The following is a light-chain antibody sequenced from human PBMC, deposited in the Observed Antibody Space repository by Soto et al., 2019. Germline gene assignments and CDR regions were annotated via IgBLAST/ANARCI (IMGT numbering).Light chain of an antibody. V-gene: IGKV3-15*01. CDR1: QSVSSN. Sequence: EIVMTQSPATLSVSPGERATLSCRASQSVSSNLAWFQQKPGQAPSLLIYGASSRATGTPARITGSGTGTEFTLTISGLQSEDFAVYYCQQYDEWPPSYTFGQGTKLEI. CDR2: GAS. J-gene: IGKJ2*01. CDR3: QQYDEWPPSYT.